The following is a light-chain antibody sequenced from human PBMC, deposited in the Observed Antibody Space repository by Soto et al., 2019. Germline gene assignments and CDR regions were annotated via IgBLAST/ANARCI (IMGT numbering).Light chain of an antibody. CDR3: GTWDSSLSAGV. CDR2: DNI. V-gene: IGLV1-51*01. Sequence: QSVLTQPPSVSAAPGQTVTIFCSGSSSNIGNNYVSWYQQLPGTAPKLLIYDNIKRPSGIPDRFSGSKSGTSATLGITGLQTGDEADYYCGTWDSSLSAGVFGGGTKLTVL. CDR1: SSNIGNNY. J-gene: IGLJ2*01.